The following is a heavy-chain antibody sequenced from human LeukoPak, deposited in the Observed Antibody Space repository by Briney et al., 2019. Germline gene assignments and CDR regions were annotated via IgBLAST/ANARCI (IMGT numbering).Heavy chain of an antibody. CDR2: ISSTADIV. Sequence: TGGSLRLSCAASGFTFTEYYMSWIRQAPGKGLEWLADISSTADIVAYGDSVRGRFTISRDYAEDSLYLQMNSLRVEDTAVYYCAREKVARAFDHWSQGTMVGVCS. D-gene: IGHD5-12*01. V-gene: IGHV3-11*01. CDR3: AREKVARAFDH. J-gene: IGHJ4*02. CDR1: GFTFTEYY.